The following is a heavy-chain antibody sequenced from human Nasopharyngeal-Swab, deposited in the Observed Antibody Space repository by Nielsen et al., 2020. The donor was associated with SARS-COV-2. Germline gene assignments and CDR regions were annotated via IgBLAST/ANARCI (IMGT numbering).Heavy chain of an antibody. V-gene: IGHV3-7*02. Sequence: VRQMPGKGLEWVANIKQDGSEKYYVDSVKGRFTISRDNAKNSLYLQMNSLRAEDTAVYYCARVMRRSWKCEDWGKGKRVTGSS. CDR3: ARVMRRSWKCED. J-gene: IGHJ4*02. D-gene: IGHD1-1*01. CDR2: IKQDGSEK.